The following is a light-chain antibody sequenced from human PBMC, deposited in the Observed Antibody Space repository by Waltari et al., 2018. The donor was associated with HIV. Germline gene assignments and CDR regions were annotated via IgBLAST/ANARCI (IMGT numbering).Light chain of an antibody. Sequence: VLLPSPATLSVSPGERATLSCRASQSVSSKWAWYQQKPGQAPRLLIYGASTRSTGIPGRVSGRESGTEFILTSSSLQSEDCAVYYCQQYYKWPLTFGQGTRLEIK. V-gene: IGKV3D-15*01. CDR1: QSVSSK. CDR2: GAS. J-gene: IGKJ5*01. CDR3: QQYYKWPLT.